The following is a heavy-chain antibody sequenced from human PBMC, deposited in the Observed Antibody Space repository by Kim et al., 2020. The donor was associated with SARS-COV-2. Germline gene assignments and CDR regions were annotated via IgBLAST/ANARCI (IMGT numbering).Heavy chain of an antibody. V-gene: IGHV3-23*03. Sequence: GGSLRLSCAASGFTFSSYAMSWVRQAPGKGLEWVSVVDSGGSSTYYADSVKGRFTISRDNSKNTLYLQMNSLRAEDTAVYYCVRYPGDYDAFDIWGQGTMVTVSS. D-gene: IGHD4-17*01. CDR3: VRYPGDYDAFDI. J-gene: IGHJ3*02. CDR2: VDSGGSST. CDR1: GFTFSSYA.